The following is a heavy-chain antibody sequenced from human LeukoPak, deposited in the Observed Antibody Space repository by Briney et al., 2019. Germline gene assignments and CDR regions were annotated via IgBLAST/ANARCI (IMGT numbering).Heavy chain of an antibody. CDR2: IYYSGST. Sequence: PSETLSLTCTVSGGSISSSSYYWGWIRQPPGKGLEWIGSIYYSGSTYYNPSLKSRVTISVDTSKNQFSLKLSSVTAADTAVYYCAGGIAVAGKRVNWFDPWGQGTLVTVSS. D-gene: IGHD6-19*01. CDR1: GGSISSSSYY. J-gene: IGHJ5*02. CDR3: AGGIAVAGKRVNWFDP. V-gene: IGHV4-39*07.